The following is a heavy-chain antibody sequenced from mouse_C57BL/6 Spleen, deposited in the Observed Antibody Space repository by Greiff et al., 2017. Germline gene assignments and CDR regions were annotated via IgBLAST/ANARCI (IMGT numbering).Heavy chain of an antibody. CDR3: AKNPGWLLHDYAMDY. CDR2: IWRGGST. CDR1: GFSLTSYG. V-gene: IGHV2-5*01. D-gene: IGHD2-3*01. Sequence: VKVVESGPGLVQPSQSLSITCTVSGFSLTSYGVHWVRQSPGKGLEWLGVIWRGGSTDYNAAFMSRLSITKDNSKSQVFFKMNSLQADDTAIYYCAKNPGWLLHDYAMDYWGQGTSVTVSS. J-gene: IGHJ4*01.